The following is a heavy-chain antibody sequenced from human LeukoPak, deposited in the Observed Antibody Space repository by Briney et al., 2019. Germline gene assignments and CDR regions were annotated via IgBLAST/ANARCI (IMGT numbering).Heavy chain of an antibody. V-gene: IGHV4-59*08. CDR3: ARWTAAGIRGNNWFDP. J-gene: IGHJ5*02. CDR2: IYYSGTT. CDR1: GGSISSYY. Sequence: PSETLSLTCTVSGGSISSYYWSWIRQPPGKGLEWIGYIYYSGTTNYNPSLKSRVTISVDTSKNQFSLKLSSVTAADTAVYYCARWTAAGIRGNNWFDPWGQGTLVTVSS. D-gene: IGHD6-13*01.